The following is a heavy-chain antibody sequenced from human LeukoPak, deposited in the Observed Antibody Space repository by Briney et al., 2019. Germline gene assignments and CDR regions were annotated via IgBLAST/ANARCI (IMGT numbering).Heavy chain of an antibody. V-gene: IGHV4-34*01. CDR2: INHSGST. CDR1: GGSFSGYY. Sequence: SETLSLTCAVYGGSFSGYYWSWIRQPPGKGLEWIGEINHSGSTNYNPSLKSRVTISVDTSKNQFSLKLSSVTAADTAVYYCARVMWQNDAFDIWGQGTMVTVSS. J-gene: IGHJ3*02. CDR3: ARVMWQNDAFDI. D-gene: IGHD2-21*01.